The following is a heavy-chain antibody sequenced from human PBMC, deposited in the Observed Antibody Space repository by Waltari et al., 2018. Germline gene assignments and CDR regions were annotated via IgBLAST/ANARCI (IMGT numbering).Heavy chain of an antibody. CDR2: IWYDGSTK. J-gene: IGHJ5*02. V-gene: IGHV3-33*06. CDR3: AKQGSASLKWFDP. D-gene: IGHD2-2*01. Sequence: QVQLVESGGGGVEPGRSLRRPCDGSGFTFSSRCMPRVRQATGKGLEWVAIIWYDGSTKYYADSVKGRFTISRDNSKNTLFLQMDSLRVEDTAVYYCAKQGSASLKWFDPWGLGTLVTVSS. CDR1: GFTFSSRC.